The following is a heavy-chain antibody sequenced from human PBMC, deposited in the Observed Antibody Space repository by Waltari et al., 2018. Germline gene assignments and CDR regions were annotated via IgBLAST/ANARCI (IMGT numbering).Heavy chain of an antibody. CDR1: GFTFPTPS. CDR3: GRSAFSSGSYSSYDY. CDR2: ISSNNNYI. J-gene: IGHJ4*02. V-gene: IGHV3-21*01. D-gene: IGHD3-10*01. Sequence: EVQLVESGGGLVKPGGSLRLSCAASGFTFPTPSINWVRQAPGKGLEWVSSISSNNNYIYYADSVRGRFTISRDNARNSLYLQMNSLRAEDTAVYYCGRSAFSSGSYSSYDYWGQGTRVTVSS.